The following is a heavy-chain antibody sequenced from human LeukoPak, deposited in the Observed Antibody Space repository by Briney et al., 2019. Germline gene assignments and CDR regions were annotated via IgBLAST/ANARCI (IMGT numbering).Heavy chain of an antibody. J-gene: IGHJ5*02. CDR2: ISGSGGST. V-gene: IGHV3-23*01. Sequence: GGSLRLSCAASGFTFSSYAMSWVRQAPGKGLEWVSAISGSGGSTYYADSVKGRFTISRDNAKNSLYLQMNSLRAEDTAVYYCARGPSGYSNWFDPWGQGTLVTVSS. D-gene: IGHD2-15*01. CDR3: ARGPSGYSNWFDP. CDR1: GFTFSSYA.